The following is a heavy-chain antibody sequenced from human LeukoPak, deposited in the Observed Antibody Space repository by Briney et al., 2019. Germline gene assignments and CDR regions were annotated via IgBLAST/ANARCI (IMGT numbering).Heavy chain of an antibody. D-gene: IGHD2-2*01. CDR2: IYTSGST. J-gene: IGHJ6*03. CDR1: GGSISSYY. V-gene: IGHV4-4*07. CDR3: ARDLAVVVPAAAAHYYYYYMDV. Sequence: SETLSLTCTVSGGSISSYYWSWIRQPAGKGLEWIGRIYTSGSTNYNPSLKSRVTMSVDTSKNQFSLKLSSVTAADTAVYYCARDLAVVVPAAAAHYYYYYMDVWGKGTTVTVSS.